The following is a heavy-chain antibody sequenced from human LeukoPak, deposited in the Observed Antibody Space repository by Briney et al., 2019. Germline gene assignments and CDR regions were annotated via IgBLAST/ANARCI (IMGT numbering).Heavy chain of an antibody. J-gene: IGHJ3*02. Sequence: DPSETLSLTCTVSGGSISSGGYYWSWVRQPPGKGLEWIGYINYSGRTNANSSLKSRVAISVDMSKNQFSLRLSSVTAADTAVYYCARDTYYYDNGDFIDAFDIWGRGTMVTVSS. CDR2: INYSGRT. V-gene: IGHV4-61*08. CDR3: ARDTYYYDNGDFIDAFDI. D-gene: IGHD3-22*01. CDR1: GGSISSGGYY.